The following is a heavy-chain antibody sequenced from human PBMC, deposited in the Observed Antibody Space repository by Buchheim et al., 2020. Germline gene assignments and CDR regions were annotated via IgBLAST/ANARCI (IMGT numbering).Heavy chain of an antibody. CDR2: ISGSGGST. V-gene: IGHV3-23*01. Sequence: EVQLLESGGGLVQPGGSLRLSCAASGFTFSSYAMNWVRQAPGKGLEWVSAISGSGGSTYYADSVKGRFTISRDNSKNTLYLQMNSLRAEDTAVYYCAKGRHYYDSSGYYHAEYFQHWGQGTL. CDR3: AKGRHYYDSSGYYHAEYFQH. D-gene: IGHD3-22*01. J-gene: IGHJ1*01. CDR1: GFTFSSYA.